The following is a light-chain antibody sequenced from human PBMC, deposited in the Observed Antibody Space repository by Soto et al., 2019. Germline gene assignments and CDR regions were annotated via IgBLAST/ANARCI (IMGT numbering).Light chain of an antibody. V-gene: IGLV6-57*03. CDR3: QSYDSSNHVV. Sequence: FMLTQPHSVSESPGKTVTISCTRSSGSIASNYVQWYQQRPGSAPTTVIYEDNQRPSGVPARFSGSIDSSSNSASLTISGLKTEDEADYYCQSYDSSNHVVFGGGTKLTVL. J-gene: IGLJ2*01. CDR1: SGSIASNY. CDR2: EDN.